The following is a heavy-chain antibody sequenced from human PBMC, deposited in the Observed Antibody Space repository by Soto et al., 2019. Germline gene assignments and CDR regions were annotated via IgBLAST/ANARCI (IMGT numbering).Heavy chain of an antibody. Sequence: SGTLALTCAVSGGSVSIDYVSWIRQPQGKGLEWIGYISYGGNTNYNPSLKSLVTISVDTSKKQFSLKLRSVTAADTAVYYCARVLSGSSLFDYWGQAMLVPVSS. D-gene: IGHD1-26*01. CDR3: ARVLSGSSLFDY. J-gene: IGHJ4*02. CDR2: ISYGGNT. CDR1: GGSVSIDY. V-gene: IGHV4-59*02.